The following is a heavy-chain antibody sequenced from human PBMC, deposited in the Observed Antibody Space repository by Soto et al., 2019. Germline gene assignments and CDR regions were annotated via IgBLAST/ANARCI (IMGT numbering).Heavy chain of an antibody. CDR1: GFTFSGSA. CDR3: SSFMLGATPY. V-gene: IGHV3-73*01. CDR2: IRNKANTYAT. Sequence: GGSLRLSCAASGFTFSGSAMHWVRQAAGKGLEWVGRIRNKANTYATAYAASVKGRFTISRDDSKNTASLQTNSLKTEDTAVYSCSSFMLGATPYWGQGTLVTVSS. J-gene: IGHJ4*02. D-gene: IGHD1-26*01.